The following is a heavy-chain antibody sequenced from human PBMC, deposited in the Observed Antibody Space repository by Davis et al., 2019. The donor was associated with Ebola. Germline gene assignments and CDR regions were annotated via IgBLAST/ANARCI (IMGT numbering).Heavy chain of an antibody. CDR2: INHSGST. Sequence: MPSETLSLTCAVYGGSFSGYYWSWIRQPPGKGLEWIGEINHSGSTNYNPSLKSRVTISVDTSKNQFSLMLSSVTAADTAVYYCARGPLQIFDYWGQGTLVTVSS. V-gene: IGHV4-34*01. CDR3: ARGPLQIFDY. CDR1: GGSFSGYY. J-gene: IGHJ4*02. D-gene: IGHD4-11*01.